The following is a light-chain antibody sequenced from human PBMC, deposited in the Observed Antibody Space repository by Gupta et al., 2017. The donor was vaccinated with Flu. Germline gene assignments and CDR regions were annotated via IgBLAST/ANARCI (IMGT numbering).Light chain of an antibody. Sequence: ETVMTQSPGTLSVSPGESATLSCRASQSVNRNLAWYQQRPGQAPRPLISLASTRAPGIPDRFSGSGSGTEFALTVSGLQSEDFAVYFCQQYNDWPLTFGGGTKVEIK. CDR1: QSVNRN. CDR2: LAS. CDR3: QQYNDWPLT. V-gene: IGKV3-15*01. J-gene: IGKJ4*01.